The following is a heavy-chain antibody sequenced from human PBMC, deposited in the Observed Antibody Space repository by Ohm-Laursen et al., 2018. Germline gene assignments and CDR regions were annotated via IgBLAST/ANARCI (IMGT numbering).Heavy chain of an antibody. D-gene: IGHD3-22*01. CDR1: GGSISNYY. V-gene: IGHV4-59*07. CDR3: ARLRLLDRSAFDP. CDR2: IYYSGST. J-gene: IGHJ5*02. Sequence: SDTLSLTCTVSGGSISNYYWSWIRQPPGKGLEWIGYIYYSGSTNYNPSLKSRVTISVYTSKNQFSLKVTSVTAADTAVYYCARLRLLDRSAFDPWGQGTLVTVSP.